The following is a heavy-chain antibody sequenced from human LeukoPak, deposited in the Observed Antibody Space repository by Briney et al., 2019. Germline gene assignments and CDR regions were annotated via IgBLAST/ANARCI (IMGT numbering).Heavy chain of an antibody. CDR2: IYHSGST. Sequence: SGTLSLTCAVSGGSISSSNWWSWVRQPPGKGLEWIGEIYHSGSTNYSPSLASRLALSVDTSRNQLSLRLTSVTAADTAVYYCARDNPSGYTDGHYFYNMDVWGKGTAVTVSS. CDR3: ARDNPSGYTDGHYFYNMDV. J-gene: IGHJ6*03. V-gene: IGHV4-4*02. CDR1: GGSISSSNW. D-gene: IGHD5-18*01.